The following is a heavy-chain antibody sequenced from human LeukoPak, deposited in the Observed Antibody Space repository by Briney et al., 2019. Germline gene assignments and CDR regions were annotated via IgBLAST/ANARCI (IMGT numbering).Heavy chain of an antibody. J-gene: IGHJ4*02. Sequence: ASVKVSCKVSGYTFTSYGISWVRQAPGQGLEWMGWISAYNGNTNYAQKLQGRVTMTTNTSTSTAYMELRSLRSDDTAVYYCARGAAAGTPVDYWGQGTLVTVSS. D-gene: IGHD6-13*01. V-gene: IGHV1-18*04. CDR2: ISAYNGNT. CDR1: GYTFTSYG. CDR3: ARGAAAGTPVDY.